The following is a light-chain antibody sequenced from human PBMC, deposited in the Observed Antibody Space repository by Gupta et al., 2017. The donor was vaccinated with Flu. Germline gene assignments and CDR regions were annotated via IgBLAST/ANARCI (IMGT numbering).Light chain of an antibody. J-gene: IGKJ2*01. V-gene: IGKV1-5*03. CDR3: QEDNSYPYT. CDR1: QSISSW. Sequence: PSTVSTSVGDRVTITCRASQSISSWLAWYQQKPGKAPKLLIYKASNRECGVPSRFSGTGSGTEFTLTISSLQPDDVAIYYCQEDNSYPYTFGQGTKLDI. CDR2: KAS.